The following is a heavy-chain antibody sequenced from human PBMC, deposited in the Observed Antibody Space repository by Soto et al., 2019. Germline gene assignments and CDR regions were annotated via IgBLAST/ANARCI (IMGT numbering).Heavy chain of an antibody. D-gene: IGHD1-20*01. CDR2: INPSGGST. CDR3: AREYNWNDVRYGMDV. J-gene: IGHJ6*02. CDR1: GYTFTSYY. Sequence: GASVKVSCKASGYTFTSYYMHWVRQAPGQGLEWMGIINPSGGSTSYAQKFQGRVTMTRDTSTSTVYMELSSLRSEDTAVYFCAREYNWNDVRYGMDVWGQGTTVTVSS. V-gene: IGHV1-46*01.